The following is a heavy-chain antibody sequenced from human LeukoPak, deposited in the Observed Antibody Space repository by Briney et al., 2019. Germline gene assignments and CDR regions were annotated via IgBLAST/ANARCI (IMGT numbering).Heavy chain of an antibody. CDR3: TRVGYCATTSCRTAFDI. Sequence: TGGSLRLSCAASGFTFGSYAMHWVRQAPGKGLEWVALISFDESNKYYADSVKGRFTISRDNAKNTLYLQMNSLRAEDTAVYFCTRVGYCATTSCRTAFDIWGQGTMVTVSS. CDR1: GFTFGSYA. D-gene: IGHD2-2*01. V-gene: IGHV3-30*03. CDR2: ISFDESNK. J-gene: IGHJ3*02.